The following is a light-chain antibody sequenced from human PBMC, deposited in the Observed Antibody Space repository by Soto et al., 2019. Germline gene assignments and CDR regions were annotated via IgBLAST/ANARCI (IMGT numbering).Light chain of an antibody. V-gene: IGKV3-20*01. Sequence: EIVLTQSPGTLSLSPGERATLSCRASQIVSSSYLAWYQQKPGQAPRLLIYGASSRATGIPDRFSGSGSGTDFTITISRLEADDFAVYYCQVYGNSRTFGQGTRVEIK. CDR2: GAS. J-gene: IGKJ1*01. CDR3: QVYGNSRT. CDR1: QIVSSSY.